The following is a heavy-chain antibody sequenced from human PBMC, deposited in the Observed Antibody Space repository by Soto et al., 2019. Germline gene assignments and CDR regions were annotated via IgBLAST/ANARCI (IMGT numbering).Heavy chain of an antibody. J-gene: IGHJ6*02. V-gene: IGHV3-43*01. CDR3: AKEGGANLLGDWDYYYGMDV. CDR1: GFTFDDYT. D-gene: IGHD1-26*01. Sequence: EVQLVESGGVVVQPGGSLRLSCAASGFTFDDYTTHWVRQAPGKGLEWVSLISWDGGSTYYADSVKGRFTISRDNSKNSLYLQMNSLRTEDTALYYCAKEGGANLLGDWDYYYGMDVWGQGTTVTVSS. CDR2: ISWDGGST.